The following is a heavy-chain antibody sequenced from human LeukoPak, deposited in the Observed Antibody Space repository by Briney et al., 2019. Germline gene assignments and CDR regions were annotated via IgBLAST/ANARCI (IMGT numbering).Heavy chain of an antibody. Sequence: GGSLRLSCAASGFTFSSYAMSWVRQAPGKGLEWVSVISGSGGATYSADSVKGRFTISRDNSKNTLSLQMNSLRAEDTAVYYCAKVGVGMVVTSQFDLWGQEPWSPSPQ. CDR3: AKVGVGMVVTSQFDL. D-gene: IGHD2-21*02. CDR1: GFTFSSYA. J-gene: IGHJ5*02. CDR2: ISGSGGAT. V-gene: IGHV3-23*01.